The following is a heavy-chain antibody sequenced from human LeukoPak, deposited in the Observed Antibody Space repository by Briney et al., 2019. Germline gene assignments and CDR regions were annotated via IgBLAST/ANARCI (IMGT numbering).Heavy chain of an antibody. CDR2: INPSGGST. Sequence: ASVKVSCKASGYTFTSYYMHWVRQAPGQGLEWMGIINPSGGSTSYAQKFQGRVTMTRNTSTSTVYMELSSLRSEDTAVYYCARVSQLDREYDAFDIWGQGTMVTVSS. V-gene: IGHV1-46*01. CDR3: ARVSQLDREYDAFDI. CDR1: GYTFTSYY. D-gene: IGHD6-13*01. J-gene: IGHJ3*02.